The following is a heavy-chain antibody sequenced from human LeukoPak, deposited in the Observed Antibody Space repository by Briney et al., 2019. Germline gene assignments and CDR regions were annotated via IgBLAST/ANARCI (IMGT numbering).Heavy chain of an antibody. CDR2: IYYSGST. J-gene: IGHJ3*02. D-gene: IGHD1-26*01. CDR1: GGSISSYF. Sequence: PSETLSLTCTVSGGSISSYFWSWIRQPPGKGLEYIGYIYYSGSTNYNPSLKSRVTISVDTSKNQFSLKLSTVTAADTAVYYCAATKGANYAFDIWGQGTMVTVSS. CDR3: AATKGANYAFDI. V-gene: IGHV4-59*01.